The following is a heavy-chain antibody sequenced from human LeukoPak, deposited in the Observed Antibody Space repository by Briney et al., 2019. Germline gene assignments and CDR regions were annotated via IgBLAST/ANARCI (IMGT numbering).Heavy chain of an antibody. V-gene: IGHV1-2*02. CDR2: INPNSGGT. CDR3: ARTLTTAAWDY. CDR1: GYTFTDYY. D-gene: IGHD4-17*01. J-gene: IGHJ4*02. Sequence: ASVKVSCKASGYTFTDYYFNWVRQAPGQGLEWMGWINPNSGGTHYAQNFQDRATMTRDTSISTAYMEVGRLTSDDTAVYYCARTLTTAAWDYWGQGTLVTVSS.